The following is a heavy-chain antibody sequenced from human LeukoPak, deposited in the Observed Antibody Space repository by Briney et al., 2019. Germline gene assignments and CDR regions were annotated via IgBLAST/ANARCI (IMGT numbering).Heavy chain of an antibody. CDR1: GGSFTSYY. Sequence: SETLSLTCAVYGGSFTSYYWSWIRQPPGKGLEWIGEISHTGHTNYNPSLKSRVTISEDTSKNQFSLKLSSVTAADTAVYYCASGRYYYDSRAYHGVANWGQGTLVTVSS. D-gene: IGHD3-22*01. J-gene: IGHJ4*02. V-gene: IGHV4-34*01. CDR2: ISHTGHT. CDR3: ASGRYYYDSRAYHGVAN.